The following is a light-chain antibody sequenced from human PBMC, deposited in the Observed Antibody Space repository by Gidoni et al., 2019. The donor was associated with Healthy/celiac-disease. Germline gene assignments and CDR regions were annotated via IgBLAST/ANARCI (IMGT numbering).Light chain of an antibody. Sequence: QMTKYPSTLSASVGDRVTTTCLASRSIISWLAWYQQKPGKAPKLLIYDASSLDSAVPSRFCGSRSGTAFTLTISSLQPDDFATYYCHQCNSYSPSPFXXXTKVEIK. CDR1: RSIISW. J-gene: IGKJ1*01. CDR3: HQCNSYSPSP. V-gene: IGKV1-5*01. CDR2: DAS.